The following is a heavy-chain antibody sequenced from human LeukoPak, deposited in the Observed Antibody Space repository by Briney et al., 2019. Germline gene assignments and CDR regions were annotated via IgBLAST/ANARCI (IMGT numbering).Heavy chain of an antibody. D-gene: IGHD1-20*01. V-gene: IGHV3-23*01. Sequence: GGSLRLSCAASGFTFSSYAMSWVRQAPGKGLEWVSAISGSGGSTYYADSVKGRFTISRDNSKNTLYLQMNSLRAEDTAVYYCATITGSTGGTFDYWGQGTLVTVSS. CDR3: ATITGSTGGTFDY. CDR2: ISGSGGST. CDR1: GFTFSSYA. J-gene: IGHJ4*02.